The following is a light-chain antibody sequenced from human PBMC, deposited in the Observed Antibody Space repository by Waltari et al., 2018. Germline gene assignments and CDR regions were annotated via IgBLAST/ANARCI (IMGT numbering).Light chain of an antibody. CDR3: QQFNSYPLT. CDR1: IPVSSA. V-gene: IGKV1-13*02. CDR2: DVF. J-gene: IGKJ4*01. Sequence: AIQLTQSPSSLSASVGDRVTISCRASIPVSSALAWYQQQPGKPPKLLIYDVFNLQSGVPSRFSGSGSGTDFTLTINSLQPEDFATYYCQQFNSYPLTFGGGTKVEIK.